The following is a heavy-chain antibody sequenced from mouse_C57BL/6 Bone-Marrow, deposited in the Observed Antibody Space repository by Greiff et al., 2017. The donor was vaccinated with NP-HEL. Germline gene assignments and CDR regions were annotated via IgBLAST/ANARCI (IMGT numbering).Heavy chain of an antibody. CDR2: ISNLAYSI. Sequence: EVQVVESGGGLVQPGGSLKLSCAASGFTFSDYGMAWVRQAPRKGPEWVAFISNLAYSIYYADTVTGRFTISRENAKNTLYLEMSSLRSEDTAMYYCARHYYYGSSSYAMDYWGQGTSVTVSS. CDR1: GFTFSDYG. D-gene: IGHD1-1*01. J-gene: IGHJ4*01. V-gene: IGHV5-15*01. CDR3: ARHYYYGSSSYAMDY.